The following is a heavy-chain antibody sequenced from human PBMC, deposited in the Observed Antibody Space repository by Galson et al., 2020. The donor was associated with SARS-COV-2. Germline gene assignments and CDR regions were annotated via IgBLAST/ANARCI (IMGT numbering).Heavy chain of an antibody. J-gene: IGHJ6*02. D-gene: IGHD5-18*01. V-gene: IGHV3-21*01. Sequence: NSGRSMRLSCAASGFPFSTYSMNWVSLAPEKGLEWDSSISTSSSYTYYVDSVKGRFSISRDNPRNSLYLQMNSLRAEDTAVYYCARDEGIRGYNYGRLYYRMDGGGQGTTVTVS. CDR3: ARDEGIRGYNYGRLYYRMDG. CDR1: GFPFSTYS. CDR2: ISTSSSYT.